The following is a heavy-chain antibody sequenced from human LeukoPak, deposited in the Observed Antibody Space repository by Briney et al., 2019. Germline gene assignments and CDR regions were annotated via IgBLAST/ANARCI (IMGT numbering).Heavy chain of an antibody. CDR3: AKSAKSTSSWPDLDY. D-gene: IGHD2-2*01. J-gene: IGHJ4*02. V-gene: IGHV3-30*18. Sequence: PGGSLRLSCAASGFIFSDHYMDWVRQAPGKGLEWVAFISYDGTNKYYADSVKGRFTISRDNSKNTLSLQMNSLRAEDTAVYYCAKSAKSTSSWPDLDYWGQGTLVTVSS. CDR1: GFIFSDHY. CDR2: ISYDGTNK.